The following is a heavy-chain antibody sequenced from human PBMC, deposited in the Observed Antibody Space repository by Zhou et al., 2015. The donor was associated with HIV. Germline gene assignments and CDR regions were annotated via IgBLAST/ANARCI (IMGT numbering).Heavy chain of an antibody. Sequence: QVLLVQSGAEVKKPGSSVKVSCEASGGTFSNYAVSWVRQAPGQGLEWMGAIIPMFGTVKYAQKFQGRVTLTADRTTNTANMEMRSLRSEDTAVYYCARDRGGARPDWRYFDLWGRGTQVTVSS. V-gene: IGHV1-69*06. CDR3: ARDRGGARPDWRYFDL. J-gene: IGHJ2*01. CDR2: IIPMFGTV. CDR1: GGTFSNYA. D-gene: IGHD6-6*01.